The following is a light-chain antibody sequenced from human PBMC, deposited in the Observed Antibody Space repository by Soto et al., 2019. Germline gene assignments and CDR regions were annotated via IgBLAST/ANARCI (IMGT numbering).Light chain of an antibody. CDR1: QSVSSY. CDR2: DAS. V-gene: IGKV3-11*01. CDR3: QQRSTWPPFT. J-gene: IGKJ3*01. Sequence: EIVLTQSPATLSLSPGERATLSCRASQSVSSYLAWYQQKPGQAPRLLIYDASNRATGIPARFSGSGSGTDVTLTIRSLEPEDFAVYYCQQRSTWPPFTFGPGTKVDIK.